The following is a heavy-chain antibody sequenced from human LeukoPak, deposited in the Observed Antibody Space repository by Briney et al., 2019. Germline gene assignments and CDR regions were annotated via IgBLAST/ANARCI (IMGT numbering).Heavy chain of an antibody. Sequence: TSETLSLTCAVYGGSFSGYYWSWIRQPPGKGLEWIGETNHSGSTNYNPSLKSRVTISVDTSKNQFSLKLSSVTAADTAVYYCARGRVEKIAVAGTCVDYWGQGTLVTVSS. V-gene: IGHV4-34*01. CDR1: GGSFSGYY. CDR2: TNHSGST. J-gene: IGHJ4*02. D-gene: IGHD6-19*01. CDR3: ARGRVEKIAVAGTCVDY.